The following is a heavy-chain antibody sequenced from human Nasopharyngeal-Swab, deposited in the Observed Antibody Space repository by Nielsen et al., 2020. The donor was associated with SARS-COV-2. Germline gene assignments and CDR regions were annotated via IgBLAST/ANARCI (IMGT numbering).Heavy chain of an antibody. D-gene: IGHD3-3*01. J-gene: IGHJ3*02. V-gene: IGHV7-4-1*02. CDR2: INTNTGNP. Sequence: WVRQAPGQGLEWMGWINTNTGNPTYAQGFTGRFVFSLDTSVGTAYLQISSLKAEDTAVYYCARAITIFGAPGAFDIWGQGTMVTVSS. CDR3: ARAITIFGAPGAFDI.